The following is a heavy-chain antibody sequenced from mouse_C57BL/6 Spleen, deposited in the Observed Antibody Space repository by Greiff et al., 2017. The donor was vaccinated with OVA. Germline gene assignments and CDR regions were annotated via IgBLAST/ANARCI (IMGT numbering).Heavy chain of an antibody. Sequence: EVQLQQSGPELVKPGASVKISCKASGYTFTDYYMNWVKQSHGKSLEWIGDINPNNGGTSYNQKFKGKATLTVDKSSSTAYMELRSLTSEDSAVYYCARAPGYFDVWGTGTTVTVSS. CDR1: GYTFTDYY. J-gene: IGHJ1*03. CDR3: ARAPGYFDV. V-gene: IGHV1-26*01. CDR2: INPNNGGT.